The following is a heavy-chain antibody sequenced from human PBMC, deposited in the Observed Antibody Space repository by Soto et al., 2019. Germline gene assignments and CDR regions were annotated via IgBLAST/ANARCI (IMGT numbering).Heavy chain of an antibody. V-gene: IGHV1-69*12. Sequence: QVQLVQSGAEVKKPGSSVRVSCKASGGTFSKYKITWVRQAPGQGLEWMGGIIPVFGTANYAQKFQGRVTITADESTRTAYMEVSSLRSDDTAVYYCARDCSGGGCFSDHRFYYGMDVWGQGTTVTVSS. J-gene: IGHJ6*02. D-gene: IGHD2-15*01. CDR3: ARDCSGGGCFSDHRFYYGMDV. CDR2: IIPVFGTA. CDR1: GGTFSKYK.